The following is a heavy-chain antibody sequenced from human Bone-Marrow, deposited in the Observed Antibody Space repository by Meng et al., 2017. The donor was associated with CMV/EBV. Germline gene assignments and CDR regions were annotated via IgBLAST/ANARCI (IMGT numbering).Heavy chain of an antibody. J-gene: IGHJ3*02. Sequence: SVKVSCKASGGTFNTYTFNWVRQAPGRGLEWMGGIIPYLGEPTYLQTFQGSLTITADRSTTAYMVLSSLLSEDTAVYYCAGRGPYGRALDIWGQGTLVTVSS. CDR2: IIPYLGEP. CDR1: GGTFNTYT. CDR3: AGRGPYGRALDI. V-gene: IGHV1-69*10. D-gene: IGHD3-10*01.